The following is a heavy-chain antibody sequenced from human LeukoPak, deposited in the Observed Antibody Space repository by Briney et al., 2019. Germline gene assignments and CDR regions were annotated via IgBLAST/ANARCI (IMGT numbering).Heavy chain of an antibody. D-gene: IGHD4-17*01. V-gene: IGHV1-2*02. CDR3: ARDSRDSYGDYASDY. J-gene: IGHJ4*02. Sequence: ASVKVSCKATGYTFTGYYVHWVRQAPGQGLEWMGWINPNSGGTKYAEKFQDRVTMTRDTSISTAYMELSRLTSDDTAVYYCARDSRDSYGDYASDYWGQGTLVTVSS. CDR1: GYTFTGYY. CDR2: INPNSGGT.